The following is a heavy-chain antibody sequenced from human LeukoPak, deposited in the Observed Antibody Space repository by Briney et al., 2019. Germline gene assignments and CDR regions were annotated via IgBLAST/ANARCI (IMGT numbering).Heavy chain of an antibody. CDR1: GFTVSSNY. J-gene: IGHJ1*01. CDR2: IYSGGST. D-gene: IGHD4-17*01. CDR3: ARGPYGDHGYFQH. Sequence: PGGSLRLSCAASGFTVSSNYMSWVRQAPGKGLEWVSVIYSGGSTYYADSVKGRFTISRDNSKNTLYLQMNSLRAEDTAVYYCARGPYGDHGYFQHWGQGTLVTVSS. V-gene: IGHV3-53*01.